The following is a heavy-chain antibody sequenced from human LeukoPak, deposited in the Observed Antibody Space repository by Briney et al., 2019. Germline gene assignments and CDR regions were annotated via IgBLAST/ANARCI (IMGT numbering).Heavy chain of an antibody. V-gene: IGHV4-4*07. D-gene: IGHD5-12*01. J-gene: IGHJ5*02. Sequence: SETLSLTCTVSGGSISSHYWSWIRQPAGKGLEWIGRIYTSGSTNYNPSLKSRVTMSVDTSKNQFSLKLSSVTAADTAVYYCARDQRWSGYDSGWSWFDPWGQGTLVTVSS. CDR1: GGSISSHY. CDR2: IYTSGST. CDR3: ARDQRWSGYDSGWSWFDP.